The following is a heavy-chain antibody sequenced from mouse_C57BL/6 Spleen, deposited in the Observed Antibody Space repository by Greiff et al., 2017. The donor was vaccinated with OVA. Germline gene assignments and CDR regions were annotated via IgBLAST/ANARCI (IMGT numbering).Heavy chain of an antibody. J-gene: IGHJ4*01. CDR3: ARSHYYGSSYRENYAMDY. V-gene: IGHV1-4*01. CDR1: GYTFTSYT. D-gene: IGHD1-1*01. Sequence: QVQLQQSGAELARPGASVKMSCKASGYTFTSYTMHWVKQRPGQGLEWIGYINPSSGYTKYNQKFKDKATLTADKSSSTAYMQLSSLTSEDSAVYYCARSHYYGSSYRENYAMDYWGQGTSVTVSS. CDR2: INPSSGYT.